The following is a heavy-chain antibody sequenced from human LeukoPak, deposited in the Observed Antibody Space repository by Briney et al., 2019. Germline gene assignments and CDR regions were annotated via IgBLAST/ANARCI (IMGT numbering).Heavy chain of an antibody. CDR3: ARGRGLITSSFDY. Sequence: PSETLSLTCAVYGGSFSGYYWSWIRQPPGKGLEWIGEINHSGGTNYNPSLKSRVTISVDTSKNQFSLKLSSVTAADTAVYYCARGRGLITSSFDYWGQGTLVTVSS. CDR2: INHSGGT. CDR1: GGSFSGYY. V-gene: IGHV4-34*01. J-gene: IGHJ4*02. D-gene: IGHD1-14*01.